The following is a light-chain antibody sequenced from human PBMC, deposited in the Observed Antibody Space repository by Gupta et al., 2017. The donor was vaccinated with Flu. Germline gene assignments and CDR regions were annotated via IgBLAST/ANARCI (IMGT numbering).Light chain of an antibody. CDR1: QSVRTN. CDR3: QQYEDWPPWT. V-gene: IGKV3-15*01. Sequence: EIMMTQSPATLSVSPGGRVTLSCRASQSVRTNLAWYQQKPGQAPRLLIYGASTSATGIPTRFSGGGSGTDFTLTISSLESEDFAVYYCQQYEDWPPWTFGQGTKVDIK. CDR2: GAS. J-gene: IGKJ1*01.